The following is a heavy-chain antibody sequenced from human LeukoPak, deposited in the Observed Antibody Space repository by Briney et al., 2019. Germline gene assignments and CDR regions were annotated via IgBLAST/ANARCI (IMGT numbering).Heavy chain of an antibody. CDR2: IYYSGST. CDR3: AKGYSSSWYGAFDI. CDR1: GGSISSNIYY. D-gene: IGHD6-13*01. Sequence: PSETLSLTCTVSGGSISSNIYYWGWIRQPPGKGLEWIGSIYYSGSTYYNPSLKSRVTIFVDTSRNQFSLKLSSVTAADTAVYHCAKGYSSSWYGAFDIWGQGTIVTVSS. J-gene: IGHJ3*02. V-gene: IGHV4-39*01.